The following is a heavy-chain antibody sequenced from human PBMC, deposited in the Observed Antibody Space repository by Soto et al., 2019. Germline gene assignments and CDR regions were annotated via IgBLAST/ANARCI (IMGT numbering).Heavy chain of an antibody. Sequence: SETLSRTCAVYGGSFSGYYWSWIRQRPGKGLEWIGEINHSGSTNYNPSLKSRVTISVDTSKNQFSLKLSSVTAADTAVYYCARGITIFGVVNWFDPWGQGTLVTVSS. CDR3: ARGITIFGVVNWFDP. J-gene: IGHJ5*02. CDR1: GGSFSGYY. D-gene: IGHD3-3*01. V-gene: IGHV4-34*01. CDR2: INHSGST.